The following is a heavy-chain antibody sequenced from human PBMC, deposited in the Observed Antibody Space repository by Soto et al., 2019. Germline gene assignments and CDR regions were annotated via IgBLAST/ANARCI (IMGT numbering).Heavy chain of an antibody. J-gene: IGHJ4*02. CDR1: GFTFSSYA. V-gene: IGHV3-23*01. Sequence: GGALRLSCAASGFTFSSYAMSWARQAPGKGLEWVSAISGSGGSTYYADSVKGRFTISRDNSKNTLYLQMNSLRAEDTAVYYCAKDSGLHYDFWSGYYPFDYWGQGTLVTVSS. CDR2: ISGSGGST. D-gene: IGHD3-3*01. CDR3: AKDSGLHYDFWSGYYPFDY.